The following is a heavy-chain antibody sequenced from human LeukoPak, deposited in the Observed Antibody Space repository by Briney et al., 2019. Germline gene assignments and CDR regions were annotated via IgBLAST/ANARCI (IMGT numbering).Heavy chain of an antibody. CDR1: GFTFSDHY. D-gene: IGHD1-26*01. V-gene: IGHV3-11*01. CDR3: ARGLRGATNAFDI. Sequence: GGSLRLSCAVSGFTFSDHYMSWIRQAPGKGLDWVSYISGSSSGIYSADSVRGRFTISRDNAKNSLYLQMKSLSAEDTAVYYCARGLRGATNAFDIWGQGTMVTVSS. J-gene: IGHJ3*02. CDR2: ISGSSSGI.